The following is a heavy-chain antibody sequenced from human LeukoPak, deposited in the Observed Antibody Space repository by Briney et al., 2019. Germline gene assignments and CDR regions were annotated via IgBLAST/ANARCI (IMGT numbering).Heavy chain of an antibody. CDR1: GYSFTGYY. CDR2: INHNSGGT. Sequence: GASVKVSCKASGYSFTGYYLHWVRQAPGQGLEWMGWINHNSGGTRYAQKFQGRVTMTGDTSISTAYMELSSLRSDDTAVYYCARGEGSSIDYWGQGTLVAVSS. V-gene: IGHV1-2*02. J-gene: IGHJ4*02. D-gene: IGHD6-13*01. CDR3: ARGEGSSIDY.